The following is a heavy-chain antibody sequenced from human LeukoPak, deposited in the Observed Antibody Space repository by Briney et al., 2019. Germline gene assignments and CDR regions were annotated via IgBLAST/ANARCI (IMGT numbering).Heavy chain of an antibody. CDR1: GFTFSSYW. Sequence: GGSLRLSCAASGFTFSSYWMHWVRQAPGKGLLWVSHINSDGSSTSYADSVKGRFTISRDNAKNTLYPQMNSLRAEDTAVYYCARDGFQLGIDYWGQGILVTVSS. CDR2: INSDGSST. CDR3: ARDGFQLGIDY. D-gene: IGHD3-10*01. J-gene: IGHJ4*02. V-gene: IGHV3-74*01.